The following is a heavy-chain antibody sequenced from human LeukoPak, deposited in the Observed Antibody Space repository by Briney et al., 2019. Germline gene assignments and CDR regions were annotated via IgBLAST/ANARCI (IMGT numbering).Heavy chain of an antibody. CDR3: ARAITMVRGVRHYYYYYGMDV. J-gene: IGHJ6*02. CDR2: ISGSGGST. V-gene: IGHV3-23*01. Sequence: GGSLRLSCAASGFTFSSYAMGWVRQAPGKGLEWVSAISGSGGSTYYADSVKGRFTISRDNSKNTLYLQMNSLRAEDTAVYYCARAITMVRGVRHYYYYYGMDVWGQGTTVTVSS. CDR1: GFTFSSYA. D-gene: IGHD3-10*01.